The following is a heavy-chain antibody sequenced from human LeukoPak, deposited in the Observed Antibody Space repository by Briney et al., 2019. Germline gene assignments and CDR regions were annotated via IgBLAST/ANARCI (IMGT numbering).Heavy chain of an antibody. CDR3: TKAGTYFYYMDV. D-gene: IGHD1-26*01. Sequence: GRSLRLSCAASGFTFDDYAMHWVRQAPGKGLEWVSGISWNSGSIGYADSVKGRFTISRDNAKNSLYLQMNSLRAEDTALYYCTKAGTYFYYMDVWGKGTTVTVSS. CDR1: GFTFDDYA. J-gene: IGHJ6*03. V-gene: IGHV3-9*01. CDR2: ISWNSGSI.